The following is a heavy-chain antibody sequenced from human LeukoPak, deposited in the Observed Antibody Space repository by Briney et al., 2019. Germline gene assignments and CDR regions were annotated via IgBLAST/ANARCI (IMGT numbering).Heavy chain of an antibody. Sequence: PGGSLRLSCAAAGFTFSNYWMHWVRQAPGKGLVWVSRTNTDGSSTGYADSVKGRFTTPRDNAKNTTYLQMNSLRAEDKAVYYCAKPQTSKTGAIHPDAFDIWAQGTMVTVSS. CDR2: TNTDGSST. CDR3: AKPQTSKTGAIHPDAFDI. V-gene: IGHV3-74*01. CDR1: GFTFSNYW. J-gene: IGHJ3*02. D-gene: IGHD1-1*01.